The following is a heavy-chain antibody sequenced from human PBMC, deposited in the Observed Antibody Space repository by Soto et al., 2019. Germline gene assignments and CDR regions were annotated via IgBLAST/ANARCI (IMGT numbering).Heavy chain of an antibody. CDR3: AKPFGSYVVVTASLDY. V-gene: IGHV3-23*01. CDR1: GFTFSSYA. CDR2: INTSGGST. D-gene: IGHD2-21*02. J-gene: IGHJ4*02. Sequence: EVRLLESGGGLVQPGGSLRLSCAASGFTFSSYAMSWVRQAPGKGLEWVSAINTSGGSTYYADSVKGRFTISRDNSKNTLYLQMNSLRAEDTAVYYCAKPFGSYVVVTASLDYWGQGTLVTVSS.